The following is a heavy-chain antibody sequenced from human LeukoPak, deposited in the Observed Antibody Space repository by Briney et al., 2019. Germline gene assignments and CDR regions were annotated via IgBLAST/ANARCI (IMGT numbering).Heavy chain of an antibody. J-gene: IGHJ5*02. Sequence: GGSLRLSCAASGFTFSSYWMHWVCQAPGKGLVWVSRINSDGSSTNYADSVKGRFTISRDNAKNTLYLQMNSLRAEDTAVYYCASPVTPTANRFDPWGQGTLVTVSS. V-gene: IGHV3-74*01. CDR1: GFTFSSYW. D-gene: IGHD2-2*01. CDR3: ASPVTPTANRFDP. CDR2: INSDGSST.